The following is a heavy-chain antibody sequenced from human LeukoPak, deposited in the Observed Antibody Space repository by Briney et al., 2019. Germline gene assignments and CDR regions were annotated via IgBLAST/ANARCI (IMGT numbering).Heavy chain of an antibody. D-gene: IGHD6-13*01. CDR2: INHSGST. CDR3: ARVVWQQLFY. CDR1: GGSFSGYY. J-gene: IGHJ4*02. V-gene: IGHV4-34*01. Sequence: SDTLSLTCAVYGGSFSGYYWSWIRQPPGKGLEWIGEINHSGSTNYNPSLKSRVTISVDTSKNQFSLKLSSVTAADTAVYYCARVVWQQLFYCGQGPVVTVSS.